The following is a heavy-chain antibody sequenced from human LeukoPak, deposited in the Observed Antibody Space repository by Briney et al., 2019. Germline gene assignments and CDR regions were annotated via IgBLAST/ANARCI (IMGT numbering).Heavy chain of an antibody. J-gene: IGHJ5*02. CDR3: ARDRGGSMVRGNWFDP. V-gene: IGHV1-69*13. D-gene: IGHD3-10*01. CDR2: IIPIFGTA. Sequence: SVKVSCKASGGTFSSDAISWVRQAPGQGLEWMGGIIPIFGTANYAQKFQGRVTITADESTSTAYMELSSLRSEDTAVYYCARDRGGSMVRGNWFDPWGQGTLVTVSS. CDR1: GGTFSSDA.